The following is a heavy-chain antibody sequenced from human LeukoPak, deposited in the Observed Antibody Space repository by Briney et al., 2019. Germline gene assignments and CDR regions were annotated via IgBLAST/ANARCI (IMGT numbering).Heavy chain of an antibody. CDR3: ARGQSGFPDFYFYYYGLDV. Sequence: GGSLRLSCAGSGFTFSDAWMTWVRQAPGKGLEWVSSISGSGDYTNYADSVKGRFTISRDNSKNTLYLQMNSLRAEDTAVYYCARGQSGFPDFYFYYYGLDVWGQGTTVTVSS. J-gene: IGHJ6*02. V-gene: IGHV3-23*01. D-gene: IGHD3-10*01. CDR2: ISGSGDYT. CDR1: GFTFSDAW.